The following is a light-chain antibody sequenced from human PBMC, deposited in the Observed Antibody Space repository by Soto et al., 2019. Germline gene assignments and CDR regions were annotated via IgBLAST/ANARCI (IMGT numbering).Light chain of an antibody. CDR1: QTISNW. CDR3: QQYYSYWT. Sequence: DIQMTQSPSTLSASVGDRVTITCRASQTISNWLAWYQQKPGKAPKLLIYDASSLEGGVPSRCSGSGSGTEFPLTLSSLQPDDFATYYCQQYYSYWTFGQGTKVEI. V-gene: IGKV1-5*01. CDR2: DAS. J-gene: IGKJ1*01.